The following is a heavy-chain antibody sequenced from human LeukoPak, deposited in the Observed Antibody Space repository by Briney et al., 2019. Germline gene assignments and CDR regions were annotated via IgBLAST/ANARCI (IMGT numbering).Heavy chain of an antibody. V-gene: IGHV5-51*01. CDR1: GYSFSNSW. J-gene: IGHJ4*02. CDR2: IYPGDSDS. CDR3: ARQWADGSGSYYFY. Sequence: GESLKISCKGSGYSFSNSWIGWVRQKPGKGLEWMGTIYPGDSDSRYSPSFEGQVTFSADKSISTAYLQWSSLKSSDTAMYYCARQWADGSGSYYFYXGXGTLVTVSS. D-gene: IGHD3-10*01.